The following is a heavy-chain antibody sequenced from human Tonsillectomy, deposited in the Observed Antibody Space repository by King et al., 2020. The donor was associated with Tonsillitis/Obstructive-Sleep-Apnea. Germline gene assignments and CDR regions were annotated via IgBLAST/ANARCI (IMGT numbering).Heavy chain of an antibody. D-gene: IGHD6-13*01. J-gene: IGHJ4*02. CDR1: GGSISSYY. Sequence: VQLQESGPGLVKPSETLSLTCTVSGGSISSYYWSWIRQPPGKGLEWIGYIYYSGSTNYNPSLMSRVTISVDTSKNQFSLKLSSVTAADTAVYYCARHGYSSSWSHFDYWGQGTLVTVSS. CDR2: IYYSGST. V-gene: IGHV4-59*08. CDR3: ARHGYSSSWSHFDY.